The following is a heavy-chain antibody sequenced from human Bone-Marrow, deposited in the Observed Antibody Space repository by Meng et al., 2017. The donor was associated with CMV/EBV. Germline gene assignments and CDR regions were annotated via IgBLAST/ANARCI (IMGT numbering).Heavy chain of an antibody. CDR2: MNPNSGNT. J-gene: IGHJ4*02. V-gene: IGHV1-8*01. D-gene: IGHD3-3*01. CDR1: GYTFTSYD. Sequence: ASLKVSCKASGYTFTSYDINWVRQATGQGLEWMGWMNPNSGNTGYAQKFQGRVTMTRNTSISTAYMELSSLRSEDTAVEYWARDGDYDYWSGYYAFYYWGQGTLVTVSS. CDR3: ARDGDYDYWSGYYAFYY.